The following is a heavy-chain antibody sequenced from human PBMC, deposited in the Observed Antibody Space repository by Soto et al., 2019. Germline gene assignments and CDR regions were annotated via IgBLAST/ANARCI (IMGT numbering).Heavy chain of an antibody. Sequence: SETLSLTXTVSGDSISSFYWSWVRQPPGKGLEWIGYIYYSGGTSYNPSLESRVTISVDTSENQFSLKLSSVTAADTAVYYCPRLRRMTAITVSYYFDYWGQGTLVTVSS. CDR2: IYYSGGT. D-gene: IGHD4-4*01. V-gene: IGHV4-59*01. CDR1: GDSISSFY. CDR3: PRLRRMTAITVSYYFDY. J-gene: IGHJ4*02.